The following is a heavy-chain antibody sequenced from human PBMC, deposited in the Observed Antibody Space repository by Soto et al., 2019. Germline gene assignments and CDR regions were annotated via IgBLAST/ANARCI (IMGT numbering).Heavy chain of an antibody. V-gene: IGHV4-39*01. CDR3: ARHSPRRYYGSGSYFTFSGFDY. D-gene: IGHD3-10*01. CDR1: GGSISSSSYY. CDR2: IYYSGST. Sequence: QLQLQESGPGLVKPSETLSLTYTVSGGSISSSSYYWGWIRQPPGKGLEWIGSIYYSGSTYYNPSLKSRVTISVDTSRNQFSLKLSSVTAADTAVYYCARHSPRRYYGSGSYFTFSGFDYWGQGTLVTVSS. J-gene: IGHJ4*02.